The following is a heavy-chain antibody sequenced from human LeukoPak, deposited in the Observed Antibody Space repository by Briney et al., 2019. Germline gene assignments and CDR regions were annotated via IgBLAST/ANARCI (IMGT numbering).Heavy chain of an antibody. CDR1: GCSISSGSYY. J-gene: IGHJ4*02. D-gene: IGHD5-18*01. CDR2: IYYSGST. CDR3: ARGSAWIQLY. V-gene: IGHV4-61*10. Sequence: NPSQTLSLTCTVSGCSISSGSYYWSWIRQPAGKGLEWIGYIYYSGSTNYNPSLKSRVTISVDTSKNQFSLKLSSVTAADTAVYYCARGSAWIQLYWGKGTLVTVSS.